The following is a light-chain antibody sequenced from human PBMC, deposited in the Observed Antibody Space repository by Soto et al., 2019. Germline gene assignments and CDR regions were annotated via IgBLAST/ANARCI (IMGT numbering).Light chain of an antibody. Sequence: DIQMTQSPSTLSGSVGDRVTITCRASQTISSWLAWYQQKPGKAPKLLIYKASTLKSGGPSRFSGSGSGTEFTLTISSLPPDDFSTYYCQHYNSYSEAFGQGTKVELK. CDR1: QTISSW. V-gene: IGKV1-5*03. CDR2: KAS. J-gene: IGKJ1*01. CDR3: QHYNSYSEA.